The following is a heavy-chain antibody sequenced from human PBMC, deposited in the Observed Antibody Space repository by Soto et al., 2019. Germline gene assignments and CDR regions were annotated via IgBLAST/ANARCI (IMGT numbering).Heavy chain of an antibody. CDR1: GGSISSYY. CDR2: IYTSGST. J-gene: IGHJ5*02. D-gene: IGHD3-22*01. CDR3: ARDTPRTYYYDSSRGWFDP. V-gene: IGHV4-4*07. Sequence: PXGTLSLTCTVSGGSISSYYWSWIRQPAGKGLEWIGRIYTSGSTNYNPSLKSRVTMSVDTSKNQFSLKLSSVTAADTAVYYCARDTPRTYYYDSSRGWFDPWGQGTLVTVPQ.